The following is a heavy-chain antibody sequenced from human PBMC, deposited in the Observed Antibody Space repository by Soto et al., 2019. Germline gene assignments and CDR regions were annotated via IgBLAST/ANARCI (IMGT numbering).Heavy chain of an antibody. Sequence: PSETLSLTCAVSGGSISSGGYSWSWIRQPPGKGLEWIGYIYHSGSTYYNPSLKSRVTISVDRSKNQFSLKLSSVTAADTAVYYCAREGDVPYYCYGMDIWGQGTTVTVSS. J-gene: IGHJ6*02. CDR2: IYHSGST. CDR1: GGSISSGGYS. D-gene: IGHD2-21*02. V-gene: IGHV4-30-2*01. CDR3: AREGDVPYYCYGMDI.